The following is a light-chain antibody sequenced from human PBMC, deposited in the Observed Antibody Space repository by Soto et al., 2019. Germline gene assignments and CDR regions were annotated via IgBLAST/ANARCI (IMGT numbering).Light chain of an antibody. CDR1: QSVSSY. CDR3: QQRSNWPPMYT. Sequence: EIVLTQSPATLSLSPGERATLSCRASQSVSSYLAWYQQKPGQAPRLLIYDASNRATGIPARFSGSGCGTDFTLTISSLEPEDFAVYYWQQRSNWPPMYTFGQGTKLEIK. J-gene: IGKJ2*01. V-gene: IGKV3-11*01. CDR2: DAS.